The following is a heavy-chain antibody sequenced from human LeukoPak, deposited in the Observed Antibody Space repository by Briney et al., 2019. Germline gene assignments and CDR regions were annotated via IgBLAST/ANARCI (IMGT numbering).Heavy chain of an antibody. Sequence: GGSLRLSCAASGFTFSSYAMHWVRQAPGKGLEWVAVISYDGSNKYYADSVKGRFTTSRDNSKNTLYLQMNSLRAEDTAVYYCATTPQWELPNYYFDYWGQGTLVTVSS. CDR2: ISYDGSNK. J-gene: IGHJ4*02. CDR1: GFTFSSYA. D-gene: IGHD1-26*01. CDR3: ATTPQWELPNYYFDY. V-gene: IGHV3-30*04.